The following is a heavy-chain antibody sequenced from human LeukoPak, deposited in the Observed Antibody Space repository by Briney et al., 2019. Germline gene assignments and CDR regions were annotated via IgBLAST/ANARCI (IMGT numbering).Heavy chain of an antibody. J-gene: IGHJ3*02. D-gene: IGHD3-22*01. CDR2: IYYSGST. Sequence: SETLSLTCTVSGGSISSGDYYWSWIRQPPGKGLEWIGYIYYSGSTYYNPSLKSRVTISVDTSKNQFSLKLSSVTAADTAVYYCARDHYEASAFDTWGQGTMVTVSS. CDR1: GGSISSGDYY. CDR3: ARDHYEASAFDT. V-gene: IGHV4-30-4*01.